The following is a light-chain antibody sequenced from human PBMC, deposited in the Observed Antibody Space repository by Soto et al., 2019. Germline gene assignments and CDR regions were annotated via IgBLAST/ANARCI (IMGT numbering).Light chain of an antibody. CDR1: QSVSNDF. V-gene: IGKV3-11*01. CDR2: AAS. Sequence: EIVLTQSPGILSLSPGERATLSCRASQSVSNDFLAWYQQKPGQAPRLLIYAASTRATGVPARFSGSGSGTDFTLTISSLEPEDFAVYYCQQCSNWPQTFGQGTKVDIK. J-gene: IGKJ1*01. CDR3: QQCSNWPQT.